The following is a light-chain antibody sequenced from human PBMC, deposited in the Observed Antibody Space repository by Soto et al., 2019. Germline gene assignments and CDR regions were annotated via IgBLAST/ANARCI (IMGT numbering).Light chain of an antibody. CDR2: KAS. CDR1: QSLVYSNGNSY. V-gene: IGKV2-30*01. CDR3: MQGTHWPWT. Sequence: DVVMTQSPLSLPVALGQPAAISCRSSQSLVYSNGNSYLNWFQQRPGQSPRRLIYKASNRDPGVPDRFSGSGSGTVFTLKISRVEAEDVGVYYCMQGTHWPWTFGQGTKVDI. J-gene: IGKJ1*01.